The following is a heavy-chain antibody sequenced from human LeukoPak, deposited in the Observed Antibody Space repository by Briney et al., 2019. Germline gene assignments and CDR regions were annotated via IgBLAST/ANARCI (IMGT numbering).Heavy chain of an antibody. CDR3: ARSGGRIAAAGNDY. CDR2: VSSSSSYI. CDR1: GFTFSNYW. V-gene: IGHV3-21*01. Sequence: KPGGSLRLSCAASGFTFSNYWMNWVRQAPGKGLEWVASVSSSSSYIYYADSVKGRFTISRDNAKNSLYLQMNSLRVEDTAVYYCARSGGRIAAAGNDYWGQGTLVTVSS. D-gene: IGHD6-13*01. J-gene: IGHJ4*02.